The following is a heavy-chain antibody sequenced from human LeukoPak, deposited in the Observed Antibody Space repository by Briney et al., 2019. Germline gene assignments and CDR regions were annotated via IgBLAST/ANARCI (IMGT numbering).Heavy chain of an antibody. Sequence: GASVKVSCKSSGYAFTVHGISWVRQAPGQGLEWMGWISPYNGQTKFAQKFQGRVTLTIDTYRSIVYMEVKSLRSDDTAVYYCARDHTGETFLGAFDIWGQGTMVTVAS. CDR1: GYAFTVHG. V-gene: IGHV1-18*01. D-gene: IGHD1-1*01. J-gene: IGHJ3*02. CDR3: ARDHTGETFLGAFDI. CDR2: ISPYNGQT.